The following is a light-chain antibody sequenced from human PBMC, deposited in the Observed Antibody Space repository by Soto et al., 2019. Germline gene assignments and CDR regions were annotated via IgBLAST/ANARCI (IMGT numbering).Light chain of an antibody. V-gene: IGKV3-20*01. CDR2: GAS. CDR1: QSVSSSY. J-gene: IGKJ2*02. Sequence: EIVLTQSPGTLSLSPGERATLSCRASQSVSSSYLAWYQQKPGQAPRLLIYGASIRATGIPARVRGSGSGTAFTLTTSRLEPEDFAVYYCHQYGSSPRTFGQGTKLEIK. CDR3: HQYGSSPRT.